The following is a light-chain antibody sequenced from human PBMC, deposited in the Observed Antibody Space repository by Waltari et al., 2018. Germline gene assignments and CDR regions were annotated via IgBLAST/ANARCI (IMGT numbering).Light chain of an antibody. CDR1: QSISSY. Sequence: EIVLTQSPVTLSLSPGERATLSCRASQSISSYLAWYQQKLGHHPRLLIYDATYRATGTPARFRGSGSLTDFILTITSLEPEDFATYYCQQRDTLPLTFGGGTKVEI. J-gene: IGKJ4*01. CDR3: QQRDTLPLT. CDR2: DAT. V-gene: IGKV3-11*01.